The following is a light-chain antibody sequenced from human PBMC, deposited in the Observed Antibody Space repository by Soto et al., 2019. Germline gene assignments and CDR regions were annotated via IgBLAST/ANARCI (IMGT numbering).Light chain of an antibody. J-gene: IGKJ3*01. V-gene: IGKV3-20*01. CDR3: QQYGSSLFT. CDR1: QSVSSSY. CDR2: GAS. Sequence: EIVLTQSPGTLSLSPGERATLSCRASQSVSSSYLAWYQQKPRQAPRLLIYGASSRATGIPDRFSGSGSGTDFTLTISRLEPEDFAVYYCQQYGSSLFTFGPGTKVDI.